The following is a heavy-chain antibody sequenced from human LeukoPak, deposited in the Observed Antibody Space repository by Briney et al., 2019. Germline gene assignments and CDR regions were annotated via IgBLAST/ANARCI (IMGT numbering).Heavy chain of an antibody. J-gene: IGHJ3*02. CDR1: GYTFTGYY. V-gene: IGHV1-2*02. Sequence: ASVKVSCKASGYTFTGYYMHWVRQAPGQGLEWMGWINPNSGGTNYAQKFQGRVTMARDTSISTAYMELSRLRSDDTAVYYCAREPYSSSSSNAFDIWGQGTMVTVSS. D-gene: IGHD6-6*01. CDR2: INPNSGGT. CDR3: AREPYSSSSSNAFDI.